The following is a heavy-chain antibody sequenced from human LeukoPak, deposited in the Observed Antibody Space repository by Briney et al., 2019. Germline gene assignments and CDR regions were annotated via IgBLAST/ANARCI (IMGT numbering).Heavy chain of an antibody. Sequence: GGSLRLSCAASGFTFSSYAMHWVRQAPGKGLEYVSAMSSNGGTTDYANSVKGRFTISRDNSKNTLYLQMGSLRAEDMAVYYCAKDGGQEVDYWGQGTLVTVSS. CDR2: MSSNGGTT. D-gene: IGHD3-16*01. J-gene: IGHJ4*02. CDR1: GFTFSSYA. CDR3: AKDGGQEVDY. V-gene: IGHV3-64*01.